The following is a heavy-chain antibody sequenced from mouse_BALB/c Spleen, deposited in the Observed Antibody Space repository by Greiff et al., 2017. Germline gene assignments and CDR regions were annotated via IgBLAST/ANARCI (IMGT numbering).Heavy chain of an antibody. Sequence: EVQLQQSGPELVKPGASVKISCKTSGYTFTEYTMHWVKQSPGKSLEWIGGINPNNGGTSYNQKFKGKATLTVDKSSSTAYMELRSLTSEESAVYYCARARYDERGAMDYWGQGTSVTVSS. CDR3: ARARYDERGAMDY. J-gene: IGHJ4*01. D-gene: IGHD2-14*01. CDR2: INPNNGGT. V-gene: IGHV1-18*01. CDR1: GYTFTEYT.